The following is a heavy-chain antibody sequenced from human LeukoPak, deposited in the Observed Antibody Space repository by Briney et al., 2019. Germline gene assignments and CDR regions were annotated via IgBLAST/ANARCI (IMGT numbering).Heavy chain of an antibody. D-gene: IGHD3-9*01. CDR3: SKWGDYDVLTGYYDSDF. V-gene: IGHV3-23*01. J-gene: IGHJ4*02. CDR2: IVGSGGST. Sequence: GGSLRLSCAASGFTFSNYAMSWVRQVPGKGLEWVSAIVGSGGSTYYADSVKGRFSISRGNSKNTLFLQMNSLRVEDTALYYCSKWGDYDVLTGYYDSDFWGQGTLVTVSS. CDR1: GFTFSNYA.